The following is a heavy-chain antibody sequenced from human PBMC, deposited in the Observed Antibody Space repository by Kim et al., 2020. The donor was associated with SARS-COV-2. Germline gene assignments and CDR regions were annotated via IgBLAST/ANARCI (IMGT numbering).Heavy chain of an antibody. V-gene: IGHV5-51*01. CDR3: ARRQGFRRGGMDV. J-gene: IGHJ6*02. Sequence: YSPSLQGQVTISADKSISTAYLQWSSLKASDTAMYYCARRQGFRRGGMDVWGQGTTVTVSS.